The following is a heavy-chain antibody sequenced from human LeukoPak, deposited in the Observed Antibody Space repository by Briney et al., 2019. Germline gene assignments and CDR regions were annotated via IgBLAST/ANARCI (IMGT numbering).Heavy chain of an antibody. D-gene: IGHD5-12*01. V-gene: IGHV3-30*03. CDR2: ISYDGSNK. CDR1: GFTFSSYG. CDR3: ARDNGIVAPSIPLDY. J-gene: IGHJ4*02. Sequence: GGSLRLSCAASGFTFSSYGMHWVRQAPGKGLEWVAVISYDGSNKYYADSVKGRFTISRDNSKSTLYLQINSLRAEDTAVYYCARDNGIVAPSIPLDYWGQGTLVTVSS.